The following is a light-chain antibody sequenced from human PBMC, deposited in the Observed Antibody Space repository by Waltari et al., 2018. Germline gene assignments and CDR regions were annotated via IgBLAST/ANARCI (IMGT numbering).Light chain of an antibody. J-gene: IGLJ3*02. V-gene: IGLV3-1*01. CDR1: ELGDKY. CDR2: QDT. CDR3: QAWDRGTWV. Sequence: SYELTQPPSVSVSPGQTASITCSGDELGDKYACWYQQKPGQSPVLVIYQDTKRPSGIPERFSGSSSGNTATLTIRGTQAMDEADYYCQAWDRGTWVFG.